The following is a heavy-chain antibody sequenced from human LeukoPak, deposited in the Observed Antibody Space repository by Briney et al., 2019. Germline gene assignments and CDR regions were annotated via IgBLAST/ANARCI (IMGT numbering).Heavy chain of an antibody. CDR1: GFTVSSNY. Sequence: GGSLRLSCAASGFTVSSNYISWVRQAPGKGLEWVSVIYSGGSTYYADSVKGRFTISRDNSKNTLYLQMNSLRAEDTAVYYCARAGFLRFLEWLSLSSYYYYGMDVWGQGTTVTVSS. J-gene: IGHJ6*02. V-gene: IGHV3-53*01. D-gene: IGHD3-3*01. CDR3: ARAGFLRFLEWLSLSSYYYYGMDV. CDR2: IYSGGST.